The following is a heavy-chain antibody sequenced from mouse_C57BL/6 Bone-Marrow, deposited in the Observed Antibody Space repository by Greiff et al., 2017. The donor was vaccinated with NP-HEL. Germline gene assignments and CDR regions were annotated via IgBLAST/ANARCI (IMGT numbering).Heavy chain of an antibody. CDR3: ASGNYDYSYWYFDV. CDR1: GYTFTSYG. J-gene: IGHJ1*03. V-gene: IGHV1-81*01. D-gene: IGHD2-4*01. CDR2: IYPRSGNT. Sequence: QVQLQQSGAELARPGASVKLSCKASGYTFTSYGISWVKQRPGQGLEWIGEIYPRSGNTYYNEKFKGKATLTADKSSSTAYMELRSLTSEDSAVYFCASGNYDYSYWYFDVWGTGTTVTVSS.